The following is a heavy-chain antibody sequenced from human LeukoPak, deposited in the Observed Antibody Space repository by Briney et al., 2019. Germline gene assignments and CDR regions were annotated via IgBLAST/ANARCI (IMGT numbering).Heavy chain of an antibody. D-gene: IGHD3-22*01. Sequence: ASVKVSCKASGYTFTGYYMHWVRQAPGKGLEWMGGFDPEDGETIFSQKFQGRVTMTEDTSTDTAYMELSSLRSEDTAVYYCVDPYSYDSSGYYVPWGQGTLVTVSS. CDR1: GYTFTGYY. CDR3: VDPYSYDSSGYYVP. J-gene: IGHJ5*02. CDR2: FDPEDGET. V-gene: IGHV1-24*01.